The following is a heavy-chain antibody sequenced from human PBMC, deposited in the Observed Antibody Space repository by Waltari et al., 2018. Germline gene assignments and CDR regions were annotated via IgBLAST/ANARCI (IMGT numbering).Heavy chain of an antibody. D-gene: IGHD2-15*01. CDR3: ARVGRGMVVAATRNWFDP. V-gene: IGHV1-69*12. Sequence: QVQLVQSGAEVKKPGSSVKVSCKASGGTFSSYAISWVRQAPGQGLEWMGGIIPIFGTANYARRFQGRVTITADESTSTAYMELSSLRSDDTAVYYCARVGRGMVVAATRNWFDPWGQVTLVTVSS. J-gene: IGHJ5*02. CDR2: IIPIFGTA. CDR1: GGTFSSYA.